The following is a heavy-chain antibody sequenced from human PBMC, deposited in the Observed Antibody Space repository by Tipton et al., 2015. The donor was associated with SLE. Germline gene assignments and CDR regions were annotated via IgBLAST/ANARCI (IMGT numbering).Heavy chain of an antibody. V-gene: IGHV4-34*01. CDR1: GGSFSGLH. D-gene: IGHD6-13*01. CDR2: INHSGST. J-gene: IGHJ5*02. CDR3: ATIALAAAGSGWFDP. Sequence: TLSLTCAVYGGSFSGLHWSSIRQPPGKGLAWLGEINHSGSTNHNPSHNRRVTISVDTYKNQFSLTLSSVTAADTAVYYYATIALAAAGSGWFDPWGQGTLVTVSS.